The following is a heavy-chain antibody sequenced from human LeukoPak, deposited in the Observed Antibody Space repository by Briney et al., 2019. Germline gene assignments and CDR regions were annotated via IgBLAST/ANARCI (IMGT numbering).Heavy chain of an antibody. CDR2: IYYSGST. CDR1: GGSISSSSYY. V-gene: IGHV4-39*01. Sequence: KASETLSLTCTVSGGSISSSSYYWGWIRQPPGKGLEWIGSIYYSGSTYYNPSLKSRVTISVDTSKNQFSLKLSSVTAADTAVYYWARPSSHIVVVTVNAFDIWGQGTMVTVSS. CDR3: ARPSSHIVVVTVNAFDI. J-gene: IGHJ3*02. D-gene: IGHD2-21*02.